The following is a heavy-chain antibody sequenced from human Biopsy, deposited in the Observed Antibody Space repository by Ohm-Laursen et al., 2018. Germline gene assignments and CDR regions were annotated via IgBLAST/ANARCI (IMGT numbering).Heavy chain of an antibody. D-gene: IGHD3-9*01. J-gene: IGHJ1*01. CDR2: NIPILGTG. V-gene: IGHV1-69*06. CDR1: GGTFSNYG. Sequence: GASVKVSCKSPGGTFSNYGVNWVRQAPGQGLEWLGGNIPILGTGNYAQKFQDRVTVAADTSTSTATMELRSLRSGDTAVYYCATKLTGYFHHWGQGTLVIVSP. CDR3: ATKLTGYFHH.